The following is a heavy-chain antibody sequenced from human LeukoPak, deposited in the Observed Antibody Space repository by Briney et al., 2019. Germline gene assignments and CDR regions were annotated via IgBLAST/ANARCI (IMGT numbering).Heavy chain of an antibody. Sequence: TGGSLRLSCAGSEFSVSNNYMSWVRQAPGKGLEWVSVIYSDGYTSYAESVKGRFTISRDNSKNTLYLHMNSLRAEDTAAYYCARVMVGTRAGYFDYWGQGTLVTVSS. CDR2: IYSDGYT. J-gene: IGHJ4*02. CDR3: ARVMVGTRAGYFDY. V-gene: IGHV3-53*01. D-gene: IGHD2-8*01. CDR1: EFSVSNNY.